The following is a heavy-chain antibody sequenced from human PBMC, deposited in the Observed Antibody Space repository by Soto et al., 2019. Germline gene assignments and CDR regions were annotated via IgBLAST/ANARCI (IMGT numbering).Heavy chain of an antibody. Sequence: SETLSLTCAVYGGFLSESYWTWIRQPPGKGLEWIGEINHVGGTNYKPSLKSRVTMSVDTSQNQFSLRLISVTAADTAMYFCVRIRYQLPSSVLWLDPWGQGTPVTVSS. CDR3: VRIRYQLPSSVLWLDP. J-gene: IGHJ5*02. D-gene: IGHD3-16*01. V-gene: IGHV4-34*01. CDR1: GGFLSESY. CDR2: INHVGGT.